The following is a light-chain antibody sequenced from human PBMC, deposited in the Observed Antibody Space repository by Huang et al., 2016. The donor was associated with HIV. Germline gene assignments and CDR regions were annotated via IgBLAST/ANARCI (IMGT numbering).Light chain of an antibody. CDR1: QSINNN. J-gene: IGKJ2*01. V-gene: IGKV3D-15*01. CDR2: GAS. Sequence: TQSPVTLSVSPGESATLSCRASQSINNNLAWFQKKPGQAPRLLIYGASTRGIGVPGRCNGSASGKQFTLTITSQQSEDVTVYYCQQYNIWPYTFGQGTKLEIK. CDR3: QQYNIWPYT.